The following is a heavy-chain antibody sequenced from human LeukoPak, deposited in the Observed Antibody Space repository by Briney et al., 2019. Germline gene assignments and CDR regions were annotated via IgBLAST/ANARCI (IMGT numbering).Heavy chain of an antibody. Sequence: GRSLRLSCAASGFTFSSYGMHWVRQAPGKGLEWVAVISYDGSNKYYADSVKGRFTISRDNSKNTLYLQMNSLRAEDTAVYYCAKDEAKTFDIWGQGTMVTVSS. CDR3: AKDEAKTFDI. CDR1: GFTFSSYG. CDR2: ISYDGSNK. J-gene: IGHJ3*02. V-gene: IGHV3-30*18.